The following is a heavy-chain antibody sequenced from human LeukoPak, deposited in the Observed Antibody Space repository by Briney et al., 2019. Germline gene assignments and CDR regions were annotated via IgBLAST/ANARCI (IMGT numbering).Heavy chain of an antibody. Sequence: PGGSLRLSFAASGFTFSSYSMNWVRQAPGKGLEWVSYISSSSSTIYYADSVKGRFTISRDNAKNSLYLQMNSLRGEDTAVYYCARDTRGESDYWGQGTLVTVSS. CDR3: ARDTRGESDY. CDR1: GFTFSSYS. V-gene: IGHV3-48*04. D-gene: IGHD2-2*01. CDR2: ISSSSSTI. J-gene: IGHJ4*02.